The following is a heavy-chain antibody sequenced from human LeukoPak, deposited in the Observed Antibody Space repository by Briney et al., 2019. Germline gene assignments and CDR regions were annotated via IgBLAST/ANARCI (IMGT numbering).Heavy chain of an antibody. CDR1: GFTFSSYA. D-gene: IGHD5-12*01. V-gene: IGHV3-30*04. CDR2: ISYDGSNK. CDR3: AKWAGYSGYDFPGMDV. Sequence: GRSLRLSCAASGFTFSSYAMHWVRQAPGKGLEWVAVISYDGSNKYYADSVKGRFTISRDNSKNTLYLQMNSLRAEDTAVYYCAKWAGYSGYDFPGMDVWGQGTTVTVSS. J-gene: IGHJ6*02.